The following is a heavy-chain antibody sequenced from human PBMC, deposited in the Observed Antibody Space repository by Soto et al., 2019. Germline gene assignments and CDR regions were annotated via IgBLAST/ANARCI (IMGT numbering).Heavy chain of an antibody. CDR1: GGSISSGDYY. D-gene: IGHD3-22*01. J-gene: IGHJ4*02. V-gene: IGHV4-30-4*01. Sequence: QVQLQESGPGLVKPSQTLSLTCTVSGGSISSGDYYWSWIRQPPGKGLEWIGYIYYSGSTYYNPSLQSRVTISVDTSKNQFSLKLSSVTAADTAVYYCAGGYYYDSSGYYSAFDYWGQGTLVTVSS. CDR3: AGGYYYDSSGYYSAFDY. CDR2: IYYSGST.